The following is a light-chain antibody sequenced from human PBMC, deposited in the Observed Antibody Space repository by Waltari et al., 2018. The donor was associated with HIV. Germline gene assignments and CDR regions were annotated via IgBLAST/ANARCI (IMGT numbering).Light chain of an antibody. J-gene: IGLJ3*02. CDR3: ASWDDKLDGWV. V-gene: IGLV1-44*01. CDR2: NND. CDR1: YSHLGRNT. Sequence: SLLPQPPSASGTPGQRVTISCSGSYSHLGRNTVTWHQPLPGSAPRALIYNNDQRPSGVPDRFSGSKSGTSASLAISGLQSEDEGDYYCASWDDKLDGWVFGGGTRLTVL.